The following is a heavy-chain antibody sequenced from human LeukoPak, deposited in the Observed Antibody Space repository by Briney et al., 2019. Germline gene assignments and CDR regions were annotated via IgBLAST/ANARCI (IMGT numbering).Heavy chain of an antibody. D-gene: IGHD6-13*01. J-gene: IGHJ4*02. CDR1: GGSFSGYY. CDR2: INHSGST. V-gene: IGHV4-34*01. Sequence: SETLSLTCAVYGGSFSGYYWSWIRQPPGKGLEWIGEINHSGSTNYNPSLKSRVTISVDTSKNQFSLKLSSVTAADTAVYYCRVAAAGRAGYWGQGTLVTVSS. CDR3: RVAAAGRAGY.